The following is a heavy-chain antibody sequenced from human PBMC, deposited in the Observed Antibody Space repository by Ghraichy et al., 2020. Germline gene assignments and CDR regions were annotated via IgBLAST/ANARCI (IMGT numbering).Heavy chain of an antibody. V-gene: IGHV4-39*07. D-gene: IGHD3-10*01. CDR3: ARVNTVVGVVRLIGSYYFDL. Sequence: SQTLSLTCSVSGSGGSISSTRYFWGWIRQSPGKGLEWIGSTYQSGSTYYNPSLNSRVIISVDPSKKQFSLQLNALTAADTAIYYCARVNTVVGVVRLIGSYYFDLWGPGILVTVSS. J-gene: IGHJ4*02. CDR1: GSGGSISSTRYF. CDR2: TYQSGST.